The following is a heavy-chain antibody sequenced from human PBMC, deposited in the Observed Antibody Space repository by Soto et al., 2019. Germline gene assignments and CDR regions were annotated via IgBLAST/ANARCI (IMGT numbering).Heavy chain of an antibody. CDR1: GFTFSSYA. V-gene: IGHV3-30-3*01. D-gene: IGHD2-2*01. CDR2: ISYDGSNK. J-gene: IGHJ4*02. CDR3: ARDGRGYCSSTSCYFGDY. Sequence: QVQLVESGGGVVQPGRSLRLSCAASGFTFSSYAMHWVRQAPGKGLEWVAVISYDGSNKYYADSVKGRFTISRDNSKNTLYLQMNSLRAEDTAVYYCARDGRGYCSSTSCYFGDYWGQGTLVTVSS.